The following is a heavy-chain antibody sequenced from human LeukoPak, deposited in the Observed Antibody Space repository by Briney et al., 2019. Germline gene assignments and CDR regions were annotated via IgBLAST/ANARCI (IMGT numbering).Heavy chain of an antibody. J-gene: IGHJ5*02. CDR2: IYYSGST. CDR1: GASISSFY. V-gene: IGHV4-59*12. Sequence: SETLSLTCTVSGASISSFYWSWIRQPPGKGLEWIGYIYYSGSTNYNPSLKSRVTISVDKSKNQFSLKLSSVTAADTAVYYCARRVGSGPFNWFDPWGQGTLVTVSS. D-gene: IGHD2-15*01. CDR3: ARRVGSGPFNWFDP.